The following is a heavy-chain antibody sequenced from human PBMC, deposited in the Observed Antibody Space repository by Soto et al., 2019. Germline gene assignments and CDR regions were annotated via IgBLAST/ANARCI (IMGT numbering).Heavy chain of an antibody. CDR3: GRPGGGEDY. CDR1: GDSISTNHW. V-gene: IGHV4-4*02. J-gene: IGHJ4*02. CDR2: VYHSGST. D-gene: IGHD3-16*01. Sequence: QVQLQESGPGLVKPSGTLSLTCAVSGDSISTNHWWTWVRQPPGKGLEWIGEVYHSGSTNYRPSLKSAGAMSKDTPNTPSPRTVTSVPPATMAGFYWGRPGGGEDYWGQGTLVTVSS.